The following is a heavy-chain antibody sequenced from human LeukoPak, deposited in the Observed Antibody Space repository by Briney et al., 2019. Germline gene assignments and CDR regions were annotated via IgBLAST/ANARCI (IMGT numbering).Heavy chain of an antibody. J-gene: IGHJ4*02. CDR3: ADFGSGSHCFDY. V-gene: IGHV3-23*01. Sequence: GGSLRLSRVASGFTFITYAMSWVRQAPGKGLEWVPHISDDGTATYYADSVKGRFTISRDNSKNTLYLQMDSLRAEDTAVYYCADFGSGSHCFDYWGQGTLVTVSS. CDR1: GFTFITYA. D-gene: IGHD3-10*01. CDR2: ISDDGTAT.